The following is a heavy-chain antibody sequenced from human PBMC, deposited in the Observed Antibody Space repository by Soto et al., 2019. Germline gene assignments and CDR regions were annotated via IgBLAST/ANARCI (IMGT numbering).Heavy chain of an antibody. Sequence: GSGPTLVNPTQTLTLTCTFSGFSLSTSGVGVGWIRQPPGKALEWLALIYWNDDKRYSPSLKSRLTISKDTSKNQVVLTMTNMDPVDTATYYCARRQAGERYFEYWGQGTLVTVSS. D-gene: IGHD4-17*01. CDR3: ARRQAGERYFEY. CDR1: GFSLSTSGVG. V-gene: IGHV2-5*01. J-gene: IGHJ4*02. CDR2: IYWNDDK.